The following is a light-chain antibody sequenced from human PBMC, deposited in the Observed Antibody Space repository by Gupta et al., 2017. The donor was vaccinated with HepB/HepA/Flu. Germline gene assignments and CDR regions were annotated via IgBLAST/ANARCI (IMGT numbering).Light chain of an antibody. V-gene: IGKV3-15*01. Sequence: ERATLSCRASQTISTNLAWYQQKPGQPPRLLIYGASTRATGIPARFSGSGSGTEFTLTISSLQSEDFVVYYCQQYDNWPPRTFGQGTKVEIK. J-gene: IGKJ1*01. CDR1: QTISTN. CDR2: GAS. CDR3: QQYDNWPPRT.